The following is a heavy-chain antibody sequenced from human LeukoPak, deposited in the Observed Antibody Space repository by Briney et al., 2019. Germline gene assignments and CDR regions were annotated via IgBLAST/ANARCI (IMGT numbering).Heavy chain of an antibody. J-gene: IGHJ6*02. CDR2: VIPVFGIT. CDR3: SRAAGGLVGAMESEYHQYAMDV. Sequence: ASVKVSCTASGGTFRSYGINWVRQAPGQGLEWIGRVIPVFGITHYAQRFQGRVTITADKDTSTVDMELTSLRFEDTAVYYCSRAAGGLVGAMESEYHQYAMDVWGQGTTVTVSS. V-gene: IGHV1-69*04. D-gene: IGHD1-26*01. CDR1: GGTFRSYG.